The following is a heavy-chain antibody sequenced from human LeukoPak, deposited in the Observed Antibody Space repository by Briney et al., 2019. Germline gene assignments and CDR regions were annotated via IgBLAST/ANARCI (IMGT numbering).Heavy chain of an antibody. CDR2: INPNSGGT. CDR3: ARAGGRSWFDP. Sequence: ASVKVSCKASGYSFTDKYMHWVRQAPGQGLEWMGWINPNSGGTNYAQKFQGRVTMTTDTSMSTVYMELSRLTSDDTAVYYCARAGGRSWFDPWGQGTLVTVSS. J-gene: IGHJ5*02. V-gene: IGHV1-2*02. CDR1: GYSFTDKY.